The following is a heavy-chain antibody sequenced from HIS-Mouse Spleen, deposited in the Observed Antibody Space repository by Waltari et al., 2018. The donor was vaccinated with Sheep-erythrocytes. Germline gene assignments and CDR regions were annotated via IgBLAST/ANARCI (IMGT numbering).Heavy chain of an antibody. Sequence: GGSLRLSCAASGFTFSNAWMSWVRQAPGKGLEWVGRIKSKTDGGTTDYAAPVKGRFTISRDDSKNTLYLQMNSLKTEDTAVYYCTSSGEMATNYYYYGMDVWGQGTTVTVSS. J-gene: IGHJ6*02. V-gene: IGHV3-15*01. CDR3: TSSGEMATNYYYYGMDV. CDR2: IKSKTDGGTT. CDR1: GFTFSNAW. D-gene: IGHD5-12*01.